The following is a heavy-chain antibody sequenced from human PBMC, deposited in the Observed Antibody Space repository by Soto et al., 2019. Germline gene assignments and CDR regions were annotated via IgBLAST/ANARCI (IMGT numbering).Heavy chain of an antibody. CDR1: GFTVGNNY. V-gene: IGHV3-53*01. D-gene: IGHD3-10*01. CDR2: IYSTGTT. CDR3: AKDGRGSGSHYNSFGY. J-gene: IGHJ4*02. Sequence: EVQLVESGGGLIQPGGSMKLSCAASGFTVGNNYMSWVRQATGKGLEWVSLIYSTGTTKYADAVTGRFTVSRDNAKNRLYLQMNSLRAEDTAVYYWAKDGRGSGSHYNSFGYWGQGTLVNVSS.